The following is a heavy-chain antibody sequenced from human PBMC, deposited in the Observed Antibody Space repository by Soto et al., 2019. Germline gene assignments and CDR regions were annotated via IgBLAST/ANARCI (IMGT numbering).Heavy chain of an antibody. V-gene: IGHV1-69*13. Sequence: SVKVSCKASGGTFSRHGISWVRQAPGQGLEWMGGIIPIFGTANHAQKFQGRVTITADESTSTAYMELSSLRSEDTAVYYCARDSPYYYDSSGYYSGAFDIWGQGTMVTVSS. CDR3: ARDSPYYYDSSGYYSGAFDI. J-gene: IGHJ3*02. CDR2: IIPIFGTA. CDR1: GGTFSRHG. D-gene: IGHD3-22*01.